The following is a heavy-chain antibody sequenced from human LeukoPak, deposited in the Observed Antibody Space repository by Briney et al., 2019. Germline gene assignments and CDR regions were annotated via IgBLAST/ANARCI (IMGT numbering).Heavy chain of an antibody. V-gene: IGHV3-21*01. J-gene: IGHJ5*02. D-gene: IGHD3-10*01. CDR3: ASRVDYYGSGSASYNWFDP. Sequence: GGSLRLSCAASGFTFSSYSMNWVRQAPGKGLEWVSSISSRSSYIYYADSVKGRFTISRDNAKNSLYLQMNSLRAEDTAVYYCASRVDYYGSGSASYNWFDPWGQGTLVTVSS. CDR2: ISSRSSYI. CDR1: GFTFSSYS.